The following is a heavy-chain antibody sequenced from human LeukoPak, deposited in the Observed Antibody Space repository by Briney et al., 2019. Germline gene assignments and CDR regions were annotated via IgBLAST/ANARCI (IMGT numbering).Heavy chain of an antibody. J-gene: IGHJ6*02. D-gene: IGHD3-16*01. CDR3: TSTNDYVWGSYNPEYYYYGMDV. Sequence: GGSLRLSCAASGFTFSGSAMHWVRQASGKGLEWVGRIRSKTNSYATTYAASVIGRFTVSRDDSKNTAYLQMNSLKTEDTAVYYCTSTNDYVWGSYNPEYYYYGMDVWGQGTTVIVSS. CDR2: IRSKTNSYAT. V-gene: IGHV3-73*01. CDR1: GFTFSGSA.